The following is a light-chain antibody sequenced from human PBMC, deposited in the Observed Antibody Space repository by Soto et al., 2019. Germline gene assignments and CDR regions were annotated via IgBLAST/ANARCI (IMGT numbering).Light chain of an antibody. CDR2: LGS. CDR1: QSLLQSNGYNY. V-gene: IGKV2-28*01. Sequence: DTVMTQSPLSLPVTPGEPASISCRPSQSLLQSNGYNYLNWYLQKPGQSPQLLIYLGSTRASGVPDRFSGSGSGTDFTLRISRVEAEDVGVYYCMQALQIPAFGQGTKVEIK. CDR3: MQALQIPA. J-gene: IGKJ1*01.